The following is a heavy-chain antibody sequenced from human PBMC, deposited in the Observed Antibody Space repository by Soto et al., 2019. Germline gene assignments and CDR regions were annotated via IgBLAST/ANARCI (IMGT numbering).Heavy chain of an antibody. J-gene: IGHJ3*02. CDR3: ARGYYDSRGQSNTFDI. Sequence: LSETLSLTCTVSGASISSSYWSWIRQSPGKGLEWIGYVYYSGSTNYNPSLKSRVTISVDTSKNQFSLKLSSVTAADTAVYYCARGYYDSRGQSNTFDIWGQGTMVTVSS. CDR1: GASISSSY. CDR2: VYYSGST. D-gene: IGHD3-22*01. V-gene: IGHV4-59*01.